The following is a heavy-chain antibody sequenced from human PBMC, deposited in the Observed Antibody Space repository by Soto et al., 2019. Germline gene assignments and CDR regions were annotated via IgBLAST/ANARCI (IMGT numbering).Heavy chain of an antibody. D-gene: IGHD3-16*01. J-gene: IGHJ4*02. Sequence: GSLRLSCVASGFSFDNYGMSWVRQAPGKGLEWVSAIKSDGSSTYYAASVKDRFTISRDNSKNTLYLQLNSLRAEDTAVYYCAQLGLMTFSHKHYFNHWGRGTLLTVSS. CDR2: IKSDGSST. V-gene: IGHV3-23*01. CDR1: GFSFDNYG. CDR3: AQLGLMTFSHKHYFNH.